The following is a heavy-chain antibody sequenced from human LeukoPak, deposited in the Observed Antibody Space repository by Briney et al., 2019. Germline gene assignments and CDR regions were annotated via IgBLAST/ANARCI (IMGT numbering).Heavy chain of an antibody. CDR3: ARPSYGDYRLFDY. D-gene: IGHD4-17*01. V-gene: IGHV3-74*01. Sequence: PGGSLRLSCAASGFTFSSYNMNWVRQAPGKGLVWVSRINSDGSSTSYADSVKGRFTISRDNAKNTLYLQMNSLRAEDTAVYYCARPSYGDYRLFDYWGQGTLVTVSS. CDR2: INSDGSST. CDR1: GFTFSSYN. J-gene: IGHJ4*02.